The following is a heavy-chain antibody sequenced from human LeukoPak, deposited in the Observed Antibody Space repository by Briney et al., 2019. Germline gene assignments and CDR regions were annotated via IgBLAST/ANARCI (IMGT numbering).Heavy chain of an antibody. J-gene: IGHJ3*02. CDR1: GFTFSTYD. Sequence: GGSLRLSCAASGFTFSTYDMSWVRQTPGKGLQWVSLISRSTGTTYYADSVRGRFTISRDNSKNTLYLQMHSLRVEYTAIYFCAKGGYFSFDMWGQGTKVTVSS. D-gene: IGHD2-2*03. V-gene: IGHV3-23*01. CDR2: ISRSTGTT. CDR3: AKGGYFSFDM.